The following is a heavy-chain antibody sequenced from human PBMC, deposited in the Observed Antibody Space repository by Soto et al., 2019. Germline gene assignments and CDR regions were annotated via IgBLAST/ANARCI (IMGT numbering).Heavy chain of an antibody. CDR2: IYYSGNT. CDR1: GGSISSGGYY. D-gene: IGHD2-15*01. Sequence: QVQLQESGPGLVETSQTLSLICTVSGGSISSGGYYWSWIRQHPGKGLEWIAYIYYSGNTFYNPSLHSRVTISVDTSKNQFSLKLSSVTAADTAVYYCARVVVTASYYSYAMDVWGQGTTVTVSS. V-gene: IGHV4-31*03. CDR3: ARVVVTASYYSYAMDV. J-gene: IGHJ6*02.